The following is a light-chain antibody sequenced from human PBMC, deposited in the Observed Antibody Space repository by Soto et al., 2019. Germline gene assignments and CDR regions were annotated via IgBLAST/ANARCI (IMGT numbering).Light chain of an antibody. Sequence: EIVMTPSPATLSVSPGDRATLSCRASQSVSSSLAWYQQIPGQAPRLLIYDASTRATGIPARFGGSGSGTEFTLTISSLQSEDFAVYYCQQYNNWPPLTFGGG. V-gene: IGKV3-15*01. CDR1: QSVSSS. J-gene: IGKJ4*01. CDR2: DAS. CDR3: QQYNNWPPLT.